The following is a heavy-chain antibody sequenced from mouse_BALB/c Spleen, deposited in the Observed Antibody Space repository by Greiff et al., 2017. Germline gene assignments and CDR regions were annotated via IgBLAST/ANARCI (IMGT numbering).Heavy chain of an antibody. CDR3: ARDAELGRGYFDY. V-gene: IGHV5-4*02. Sequence: EVKLVESGGGLVKPGGSLKLSCAASGFTFSDYYMYWVRQTPEKRLEWVATISDGGSYTYYPDSVKGRFTISRDNAKNNLYLQMSSLKSEDTAMYYCARDAELGRGYFDYWGQGTTLTVSS. CDR2: ISDGGSYT. D-gene: IGHD4-1*01. CDR1: GFTFSDYY. J-gene: IGHJ2*01.